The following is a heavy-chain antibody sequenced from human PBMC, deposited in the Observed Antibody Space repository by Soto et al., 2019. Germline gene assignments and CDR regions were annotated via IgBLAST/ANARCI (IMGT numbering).Heavy chain of an antibody. CDR1: GYTFTSYA. D-gene: IGHD3-10*01. CDR3: ASTGLLWFGELTPTA. J-gene: IGHJ4*02. Sequence: GASVKVSCKASGYTFTSYAMHWVRQAPGQRLEWMGWINAGNGNTKYSQKFQGRVTITRDTSASTAYTELSSLRSEDTAVYYCASTGLLWFGELTPTAWGQGTLVTVSS. V-gene: IGHV1-3*01. CDR2: INAGNGNT.